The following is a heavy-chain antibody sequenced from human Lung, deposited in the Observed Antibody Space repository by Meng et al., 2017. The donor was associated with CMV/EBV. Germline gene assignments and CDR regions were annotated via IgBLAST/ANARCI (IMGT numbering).Heavy chain of an antibody. CDR3: ARDHIMYSSSSSMDA. CDR1: GFPLSYYT. CDR2: ISYDGSSK. V-gene: IGHV3-30*04. Sequence: GGSLRLSCAASGFPLSYYTMHWVRQAPGKGLEWVAIISYDGSSKNYAESVKGGFTVSRDNPKNTRYLEMTNLRAEDTAIYDCARDHIMYSSSSSMDAWGQGALVTVSS. J-gene: IGHJ5*01. D-gene: IGHD6-6*01.